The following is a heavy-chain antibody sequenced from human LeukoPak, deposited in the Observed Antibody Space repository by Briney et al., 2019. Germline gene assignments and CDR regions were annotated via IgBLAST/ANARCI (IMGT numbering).Heavy chain of an antibody. V-gene: IGHV4-4*07. Sequence: PSETLSLTCTVSGGSISGYYWSWIRQPAGKGLEWIGRIFSSGTTNYNPSLKSRVTMSVDTSKNHFSLKLSSVTAADTAVYYCAKYIFGSDHFEYWGQGTLVTISS. J-gene: IGHJ4*02. CDR1: GGSISGYY. CDR3: AKYIFGSDHFEY. CDR2: IFSSGTT. D-gene: IGHD5-18*01.